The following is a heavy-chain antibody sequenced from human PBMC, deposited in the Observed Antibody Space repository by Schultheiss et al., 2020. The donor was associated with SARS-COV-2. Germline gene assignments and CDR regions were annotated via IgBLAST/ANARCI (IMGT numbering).Heavy chain of an antibody. V-gene: IGHV3-48*01. D-gene: IGHD6-13*01. J-gene: IGHJ6*02. CDR3: ARAPGIAAAGELDV. Sequence: GGSLRLSCAASGFTFSSYSMNWVRQAPVKGLEWISHIRSGSSVKYYADSVMGRFTISRDNAKNSLFLQMNRLTAEDTAVYYCARAPGIAAAGELDVWGQGTTVTVSS. CDR2: IRSGSSVK. CDR1: GFTFSSYS.